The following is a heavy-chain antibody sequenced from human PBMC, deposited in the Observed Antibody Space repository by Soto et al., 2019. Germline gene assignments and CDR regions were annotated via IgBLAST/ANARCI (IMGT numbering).Heavy chain of an antibody. Sequence: QVQLLESGGGLVKPGESLRLSCAASGFTVSPYYMAWIRQPPGKGLEWISYISGDSVYTNYADSVKGRFTISRDNAKNSLYLQMNSLRAEDTAVYFCATGQQVRMADIWGQGTMVTVSS. V-gene: IGHV3-11*03. CDR1: GFTVSPYY. CDR3: ATGQQVRMADI. J-gene: IGHJ3*02. CDR2: ISGDSVYT. D-gene: IGHD6-13*01.